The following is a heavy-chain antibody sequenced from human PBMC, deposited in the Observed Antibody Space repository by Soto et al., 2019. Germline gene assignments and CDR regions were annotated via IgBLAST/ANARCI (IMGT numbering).Heavy chain of an antibody. CDR1: GFSLTTDGVG. D-gene: IGHD2-15*01. CDR2: TYWDGDK. V-gene: IGHV2-5*02. CDR3: VRSVRGQGCSGGSCYYTDV. J-gene: IGHJ6*03. Sequence: QITLKESGPTLMKPGQTLTLTCTFSGFSLTTDGVGVGWIRQSPGKALEWLARTYWDGDKRYTPSMKSRLTITTDTSKTKEVLMMSNMDPVDTGTYYCVRSVRGQGCSGGSCYYTDVWGKGTTVTVSS.